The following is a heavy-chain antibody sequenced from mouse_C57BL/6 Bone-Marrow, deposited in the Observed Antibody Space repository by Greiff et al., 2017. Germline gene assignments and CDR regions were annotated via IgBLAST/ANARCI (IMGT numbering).Heavy chain of an antibody. CDR2: IDPSDSET. CDR3: ARHSDGYYFDY. J-gene: IGHJ2*01. Sequence: QVQLQQPGAELVRPGSSVKLSCKASGYTFTSYWLHWVKQRPIQGLEWIGNIDPSDSETHYNQKFKDKATLTVDKSSSTDYMQLSSLTSEDSAVYYCARHSDGYYFDYWGQGTTLTVSS. D-gene: IGHD2-3*01. CDR1: GYTFTSYW. V-gene: IGHV1-52*01.